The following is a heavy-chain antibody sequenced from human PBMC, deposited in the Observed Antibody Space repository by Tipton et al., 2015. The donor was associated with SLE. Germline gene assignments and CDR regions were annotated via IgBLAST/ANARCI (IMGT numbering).Heavy chain of an antibody. J-gene: IGHJ4*02. D-gene: IGHD2-2*01. V-gene: IGHV3-23*01. CDR3: AKHIVVVPAAFDY. CDR2: ISGSGGST. Sequence: SGFTFSSYAMSWVRQAPGKGLEWVSAISGSGGSTYYADSVKGRFTISRDNSKNTLYLQMNSLRAEDTAVYYCAKHIVVVPAAFDYWGQGTLVTVSS. CDR1: GFTFSSYA.